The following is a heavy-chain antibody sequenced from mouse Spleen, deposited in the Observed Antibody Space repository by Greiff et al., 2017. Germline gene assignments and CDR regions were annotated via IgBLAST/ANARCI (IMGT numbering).Heavy chain of an antibody. D-gene: IGHD2-14*01. V-gene: IGHV5-12-1*01. CDR3: ARQDYRYDAWFAY. J-gene: IGHJ3*01. Sequence: EVHLVESGGGLVKPGGSLKLSCAASGFAFSSYDMSWVRQTPEKRLEWVAYISSGGGSTYYPDTVKGRFTISRDNAKNTLYLQMSSLKSEDTAMYYCARQDYRYDAWFAYWGQGTLVTVSA. CDR1: GFAFSSYD. CDR2: ISSGGGST.